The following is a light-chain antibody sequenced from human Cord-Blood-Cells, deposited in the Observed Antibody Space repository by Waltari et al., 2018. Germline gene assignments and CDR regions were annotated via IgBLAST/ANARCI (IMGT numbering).Light chain of an antibody. CDR1: QSISSY. CDR2: AAS. V-gene: IGKV1-39*01. Sequence: DIQMTQSPSSLSASVGDRVTLTCRASQSISSYLNWYQQTPGKAPKLLIYAASSLQSGVPSRFRGSGSGTDFTLTISSLQPEDFATYYCQQSYSTPPWTFGQGTKVEIK. J-gene: IGKJ1*01. CDR3: QQSYSTPPWT.